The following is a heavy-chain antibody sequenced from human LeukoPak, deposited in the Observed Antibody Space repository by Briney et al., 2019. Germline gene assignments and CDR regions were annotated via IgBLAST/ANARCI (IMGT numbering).Heavy chain of an antibody. Sequence: GGSLRLSCAASGFTFSSYSMNWVRQAPGKGLEWVSYISSSSSTIYYADSVKGRFTISRDNAKNSLYLQTNSLRDEDTAVYYCARLTVVTATRSLDYWGQGTLVTVSS. J-gene: IGHJ4*02. CDR3: ARLTVVTATRSLDY. V-gene: IGHV3-48*02. D-gene: IGHD2-21*02. CDR1: GFTFSSYS. CDR2: ISSSSSTI.